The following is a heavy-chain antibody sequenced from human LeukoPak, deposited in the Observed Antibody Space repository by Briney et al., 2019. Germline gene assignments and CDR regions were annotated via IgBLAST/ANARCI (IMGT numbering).Heavy chain of an antibody. CDR3: ARGVWMGYGDPYYFDY. V-gene: IGHV3-13*01. CDR1: GFTFSSYD. D-gene: IGHD4-17*01. J-gene: IGHJ4*02. Sequence: GGSLRLSCAASGFTFSSYDMHWVRQATGKGPEWVSAIGTAGDTYYPGSVKGRFTISRENAKNSLYLQMNSLRAGDTAVYYCARGVWMGYGDPYYFDYWGQGTLVTVSS. CDR2: IGTAGDT.